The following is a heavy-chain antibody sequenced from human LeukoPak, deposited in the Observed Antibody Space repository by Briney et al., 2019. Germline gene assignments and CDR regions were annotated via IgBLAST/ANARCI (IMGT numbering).Heavy chain of an antibody. D-gene: IGHD1-26*01. Sequence: GGSLRLSCAASGFTLSGYAMHWVRQPAGKGLEWVSAIGTAGDTFYPGSVKGRFTISRENAKKSLFLQMNSLRAEDTAVYYCARQNTPHGNFDYWGQGTLVTV. J-gene: IGHJ4*02. CDR1: GFTLSGYA. CDR2: IGTAGDT. CDR3: ARQNTPHGNFDY. V-gene: IGHV3-13*01.